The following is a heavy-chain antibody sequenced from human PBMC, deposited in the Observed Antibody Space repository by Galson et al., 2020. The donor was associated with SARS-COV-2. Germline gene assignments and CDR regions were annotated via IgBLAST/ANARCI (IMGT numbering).Heavy chain of an antibody. V-gene: IGHV3-21*01. D-gene: IGHD3-10*02. J-gene: IGHJ6*02. CDR2: ISSSSDYI. CDR1: GFTFSSYS. Sequence: GGSLRLSCAVSGFTFSSYSMNWVRQAPGKGLEWVSAISSSSDYIYNADSVKGRFTISRDNGKNSLYLQMNSLRAEDTAVYYCARDASWAMFAMDVWGQGTTVTVSS. CDR3: ARDASWAMFAMDV.